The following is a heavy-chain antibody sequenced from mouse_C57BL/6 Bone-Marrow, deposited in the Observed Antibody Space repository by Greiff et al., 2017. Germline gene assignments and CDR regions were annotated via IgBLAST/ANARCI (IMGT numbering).Heavy chain of an antibody. CDR2: IWWDDDK. Sequence: QVTLKESGPGILQPSQSLSLTCSFSGFSLSTFGMGVGWIRQPSGKGLEWPAHIWWDDDKYYNPALKSWRTVTKDTSKNQVFLKIANVDTADTATDYCARIGPGRFAYWGQGTLVTVSA. J-gene: IGHJ3*01. V-gene: IGHV8-8*01. CDR3: ARIGPGRFAY. CDR1: GFSLSTFGMG.